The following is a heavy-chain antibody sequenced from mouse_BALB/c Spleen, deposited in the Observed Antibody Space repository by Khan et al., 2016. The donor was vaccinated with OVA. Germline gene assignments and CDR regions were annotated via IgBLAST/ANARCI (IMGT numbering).Heavy chain of an antibody. CDR3: ARSRCNYLLAL. V-gene: IGHV9-1*02. CDR1: GYTFTDYG. D-gene: IGHD3-3*01. CDR2: INTYTGEA. J-gene: IGHJ2*01. Sequence: QIQLVQSGPELKKPGETVRISCKASGYTFTDYGVNWVKQAPGKGLMWMGWINTYTGEATNVDEFKGRFAFSLAPSASTAHLQIYNLKNEDIATYFCARSRCNYLLALWGRGTTLTVSS.